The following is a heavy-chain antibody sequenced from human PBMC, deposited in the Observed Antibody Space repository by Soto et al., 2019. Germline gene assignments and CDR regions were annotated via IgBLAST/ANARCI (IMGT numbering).Heavy chain of an antibody. V-gene: IGHV3-23*01. D-gene: IGHD1-26*01. CDR3: ARDREWEPLRGLDY. J-gene: IGHJ4*02. Sequence: EVQLLESGGGLVQPGGSLRLSCAASGFTFSSYAMSWVRQAPGKGLEWVSAISGSGGSTYYADSVKGRFTISRDNSKNTRYLQRNSLRAEDTAVYYCARDREWEPLRGLDYWGQGTLVTVSS. CDR2: ISGSGGST. CDR1: GFTFSSYA.